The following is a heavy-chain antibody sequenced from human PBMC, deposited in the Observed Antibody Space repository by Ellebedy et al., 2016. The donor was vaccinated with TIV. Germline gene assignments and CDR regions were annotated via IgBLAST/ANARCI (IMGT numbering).Heavy chain of an antibody. J-gene: IGHJ4*02. CDR1: GASISSGGYS. Sequence: SETLSLTCAVSGASISSGGYSWSWIRQPPGKGLEWIGYIYYSGSTNYNPSLKSRVTISVDTSKNQFSLKLSSVTAADTAVYYCARLHTAMGFDYWGQGTLVTVSS. CDR2: IYYSGST. D-gene: IGHD5-18*01. V-gene: IGHV4-61*08. CDR3: ARLHTAMGFDY.